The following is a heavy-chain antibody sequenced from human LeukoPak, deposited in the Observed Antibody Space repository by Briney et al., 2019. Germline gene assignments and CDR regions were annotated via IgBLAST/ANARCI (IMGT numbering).Heavy chain of an antibody. J-gene: IGHJ5*02. CDR3: ARGSLKYSSSWFYNWFDP. CDR1: GGSISSYY. Sequence: SETLSLTCTVSGGSISSYYWSWIRQPPGQGLEWIGYIYYSGSTNYNPSLESRVTISVDTSKNQFSLKLSSATAADTAVYYCARGSLKYSSSWFYNWFDPWGQGTLVTVSS. D-gene: IGHD6-13*01. CDR2: IYYSGST. V-gene: IGHV4-59*01.